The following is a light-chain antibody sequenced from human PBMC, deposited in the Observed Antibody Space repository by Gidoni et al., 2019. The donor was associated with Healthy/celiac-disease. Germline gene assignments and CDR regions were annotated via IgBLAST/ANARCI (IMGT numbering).Light chain of an antibody. Sequence: DIPMTQSPSSLSASVGDRVTITCPASQSISSYFNWYQQKLGKAPKLLIYAASSLQSGVPSRFSGSGSGTDFTLTISSLQPEDFATYYCQQSYSTPRTFGQGTKVEIK. CDR1: QSISSY. CDR3: QQSYSTPRT. V-gene: IGKV1-39*01. J-gene: IGKJ1*01. CDR2: AAS.